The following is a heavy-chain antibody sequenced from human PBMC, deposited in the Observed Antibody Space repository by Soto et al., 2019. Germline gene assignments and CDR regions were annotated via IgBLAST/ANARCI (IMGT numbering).Heavy chain of an antibody. J-gene: IGHJ6*02. D-gene: IGHD3-16*01. CDR2: IKQDGSEK. CDR1: GFTFSSYW. Sequence: GESLKISCAASGFTFSSYWMSWVRQAPGKGLEWVANIKQDGSEKYYVDSVKGRFTISRDNAKNSLYLQMNSLRAEDTAVYYCAREAADSWGYYYYYYGMDVWGQGTTVTVSS. V-gene: IGHV3-7*03. CDR3: AREAADSWGYYYYYYGMDV.